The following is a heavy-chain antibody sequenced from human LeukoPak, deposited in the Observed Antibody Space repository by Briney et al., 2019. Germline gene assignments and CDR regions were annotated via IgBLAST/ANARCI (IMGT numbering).Heavy chain of an antibody. D-gene: IGHD3-9*01. CDR2: IYSGGST. CDR1: GFTVSSNF. V-gene: IGHV3-66*01. J-gene: IGHJ4*02. Sequence: PGGSLRLSCAASGFTVSSNFMSWVRQAPGKGLEWVSVIYSGGSTYYADSVKGRFTISRDNSKNTLYLQMNSLRVEDKAVYYCALGLVTDYWGQGTLVTVSS. CDR3: ALGLVTDY.